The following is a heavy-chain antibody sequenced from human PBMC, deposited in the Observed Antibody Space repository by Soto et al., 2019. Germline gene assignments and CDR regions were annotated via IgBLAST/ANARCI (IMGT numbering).Heavy chain of an antibody. J-gene: IGHJ6*02. Sequence: QVQLVESGGGVVQPGRSLRLSCAASGFTFSSYGMHWVRQAPGKGLEWVAVIWNDGSNKYYVDSVKGRFTISRDNSKNTMDLQMNSLRVEDTAVYYCGRDRGYSYGFMDVWGQGTTVTVSS. CDR1: GFTFSSYG. D-gene: IGHD5-18*01. V-gene: IGHV3-33*01. CDR3: GRDRGYSYGFMDV. CDR2: IWNDGSNK.